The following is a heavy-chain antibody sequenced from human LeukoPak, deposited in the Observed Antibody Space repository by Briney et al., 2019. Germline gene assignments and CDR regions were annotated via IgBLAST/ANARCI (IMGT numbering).Heavy chain of an antibody. V-gene: IGHV4-30-2*01. D-gene: IGHD4-11*01. CDR1: GGSISSGGYY. CDR3: ARANDYSNYEEYNWFDP. Sequence: SETLSLTCTVSGGSISSGGYYWSWIRQPPGKGLEWIGYIYHSGSTYYNPSLKSRVTISVDRSKNQFSLKLSSVTAADTAVYYCARANDYSNYEEYNWFDPWGQGTLVTVSS. CDR2: IYHSGST. J-gene: IGHJ5*02.